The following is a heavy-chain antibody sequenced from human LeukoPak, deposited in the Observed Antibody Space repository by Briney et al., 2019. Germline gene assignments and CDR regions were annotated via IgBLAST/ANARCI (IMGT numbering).Heavy chain of an antibody. V-gene: IGHV4-61*02. D-gene: IGHD3-10*01. Sequence: SQTLSLTCTVSGGSISSGSYYWSWIRQPAGKGLEWIGRIYTSGSTNYNPSLKSRVTISVDTSKNQFSLKLSSVTAADTAVYYCARDQYYYGSGSYAFDIWGQGTMVTVSS. J-gene: IGHJ3*02. CDR3: ARDQYYYGSGSYAFDI. CDR2: IYTSGST. CDR1: GGSISSGSYY.